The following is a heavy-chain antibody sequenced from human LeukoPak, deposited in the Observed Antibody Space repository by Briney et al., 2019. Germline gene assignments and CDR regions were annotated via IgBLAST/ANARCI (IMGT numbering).Heavy chain of an antibody. Sequence: GGSLRLSCAASGFTVSSNYMSWVRQAPGKGLEWVSVIYSGGSTYYADSVKGRFTISRDNSKNTLYLQMNSLRAEDTAVYYYARGDYSNSLDYWGQGTLVTVSS. V-gene: IGHV3-53*01. J-gene: IGHJ4*02. CDR1: GFTVSSNY. CDR3: ARGDYSNSLDY. CDR2: IYSGGST. D-gene: IGHD4-11*01.